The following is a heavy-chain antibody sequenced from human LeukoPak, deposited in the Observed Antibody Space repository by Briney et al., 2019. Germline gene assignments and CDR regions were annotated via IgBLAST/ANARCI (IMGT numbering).Heavy chain of an antibody. CDR1: GGSISSCTYS. D-gene: IGHD1-1*01. CDR2: ISCSGSI. CDR3: ARDWNRYAY. V-gene: IGHV4-39*07. J-gene: IGHJ4*02. Sequence: SETLSLTCTVSGGSISSCTYSWGWIRQPPGKGLEWIGSISCSGSIYYNPSLKSRVTISVDTSKNQFSLYLDSVTAADTAVYYCARDWNRYAYWGQGTLVTVSS.